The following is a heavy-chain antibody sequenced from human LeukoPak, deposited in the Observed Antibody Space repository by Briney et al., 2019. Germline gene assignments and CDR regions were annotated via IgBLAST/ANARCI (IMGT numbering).Heavy chain of an antibody. D-gene: IGHD3-16*01. CDR3: ATQNYDWDV. CDR2: IKQDGSEK. CDR1: GFTFSSYG. Sequence: SGGSLRLSCAASGFTFSSYGMHWVRQAPGKGLEWVANIKQDGSEKYYVDSVKGRFTISRDNAKNSLYLQMNSLRAEDTAVYYCATQNYDWDVWGQGTLVSVSS. V-gene: IGHV3-7*01. J-gene: IGHJ4*02.